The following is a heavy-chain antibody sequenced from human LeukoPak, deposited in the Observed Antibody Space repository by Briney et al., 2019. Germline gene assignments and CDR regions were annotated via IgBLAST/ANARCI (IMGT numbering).Heavy chain of an antibody. V-gene: IGHV4-39*01. CDR2: IYYSGST. J-gene: IGHJ5*02. CDR1: GGSISSSSYY. D-gene: IGHD3-22*01. CDR3: ALYDSSGRWFDP. Sequence: PSETLSLTCTVSGGSISSSSYYWGWIRQPPGKGLEWIGSIYYSGSTYYNPSLKSRVTISVDTSKNQFSLKLSSVTAADTAVYYCALYDSSGRWFDPWGQGTLVTVSS.